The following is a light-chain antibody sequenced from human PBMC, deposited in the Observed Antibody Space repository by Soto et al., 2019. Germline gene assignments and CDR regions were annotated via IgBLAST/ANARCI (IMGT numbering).Light chain of an antibody. CDR1: SSDVGAHNY. CDR3: TSYTTTTTLVL. J-gene: IGLJ1*01. Sequence: QSALTQPASVSGSPGQSITISCTGTSSDVGAHNYVSWYQQHPGKAPKLMIYDVSNRPSGVSSRFSGSKSGNTASLTVSGLQAEDEADYYCTSYTTTTTLVLFGTGTKVTVL. V-gene: IGLV2-14*03. CDR2: DVS.